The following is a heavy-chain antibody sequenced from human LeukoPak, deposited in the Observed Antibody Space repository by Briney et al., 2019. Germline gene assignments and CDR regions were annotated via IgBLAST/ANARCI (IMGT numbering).Heavy chain of an antibody. V-gene: IGHV3-13*01. CDR2: IGVAGDT. Sequence: PGGSLRLSCAASGFTFSSYDMHWVRQATGKRLEWVSAIGVAGDTYYPGSVKGRFTISRDNAKNSLYLQMNSLRAEDTALYHCAKDVGRLERNPDYWGQGTLVTVSS. CDR1: GFTFSSYD. J-gene: IGHJ4*02. D-gene: IGHD1-1*01. CDR3: AKDVGRLERNPDY.